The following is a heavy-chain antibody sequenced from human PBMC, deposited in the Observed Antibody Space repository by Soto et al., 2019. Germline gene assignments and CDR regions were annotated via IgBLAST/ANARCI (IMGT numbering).Heavy chain of an antibody. D-gene: IGHD1-26*01. V-gene: IGHV1-3*01. CDR1: GYTFTKYA. J-gene: IGHJ5*02. CDR2: INAGNGNT. CDR3: ARAAVGFDP. Sequence: QVQLVQSGAEVKKPGASVKVSCKASGYTFTKYAMHWVRQAPGQRRAWMGWINAGNGNTKYSQKFQGRGTFTRDTSANTAYMELTSLRAEDTAVYYCARAAVGFDPWGQGTLVTVSS.